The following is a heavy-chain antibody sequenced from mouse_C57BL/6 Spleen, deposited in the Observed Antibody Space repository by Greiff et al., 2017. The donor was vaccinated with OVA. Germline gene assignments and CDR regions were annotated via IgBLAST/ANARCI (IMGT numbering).Heavy chain of an antibody. D-gene: IGHD2-5*01. CDR2: INPGSGGT. CDR1: GYAFTNYL. CDR3: VRTGSNYDAMDY. V-gene: IGHV1-54*01. Sequence: VQLQQSGAELVRPGTSVKVSCKASGYAFTNYLIEWVKQRPGQGLEWIGVINPGSGGTNYNEKFKGKATLTADKSTSTAYMQLSSLTSEDSAVYFGVRTGSNYDAMDYWGQGTSVTVSS. J-gene: IGHJ4*01.